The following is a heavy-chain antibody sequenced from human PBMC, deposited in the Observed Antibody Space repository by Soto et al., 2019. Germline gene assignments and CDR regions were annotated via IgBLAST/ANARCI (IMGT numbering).Heavy chain of an antibody. D-gene: IGHD3-10*01. V-gene: IGHV4-4*02. J-gene: IGHJ4*02. CDR2: IYHSGST. CDR1: GGSISSSNW. CDR3: ARVSGDYYGSGRYRSWAGHRQYYFDY. Sequence: SETLSLTCAVSGGSISSSNWWSWVRQPPGKGLEWIGEIYHSGSTNYNPSLKSRVTISVDKSKNQFSLKLSSVTAADTAVYYCARVSGDYYGSGRYRSWAGHRQYYFDYWGQGTLVTVSS.